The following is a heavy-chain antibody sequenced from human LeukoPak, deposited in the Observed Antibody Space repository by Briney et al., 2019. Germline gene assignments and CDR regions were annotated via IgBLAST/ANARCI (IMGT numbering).Heavy chain of an antibody. CDR2: IYYSGST. CDR3: ARESPRWWDAFDI. V-gene: IGHV4-59*01. D-gene: IGHD2-15*01. CDR1: GGSISSYY. J-gene: IGHJ3*02. Sequence: SETLSLTCTVSGGSISSYYWSWIRQPPGKGLEWIGYIYYSGSTNYNPSLKSRVTISLDMSRNQFSLKLTSVTAADTAVYYCARESPRWWDAFDIWGQGTMVTVSS.